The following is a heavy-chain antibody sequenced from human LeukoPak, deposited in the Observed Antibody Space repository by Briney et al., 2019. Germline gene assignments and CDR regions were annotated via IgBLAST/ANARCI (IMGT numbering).Heavy chain of an antibody. D-gene: IGHD1-7*01. V-gene: IGHV3-23*01. J-gene: IGHJ3*02. CDR3: AKRNYASAFDI. Sequence: QPGGSLRLSCAASGFTFSSYAMSWVRQAPGKGLEWVSGISGSGSSTFYVDSVKGRFTISRDNSKNTLYLQMNSLRAEDTAVYYCAKRNYASAFDIWGQGTMVTVSS. CDR1: GFTFSSYA. CDR2: ISGSGSST.